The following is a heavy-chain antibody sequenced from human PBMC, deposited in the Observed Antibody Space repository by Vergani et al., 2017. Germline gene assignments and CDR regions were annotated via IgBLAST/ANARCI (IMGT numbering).Heavy chain of an antibody. V-gene: IGHV5-51*01. CDR1: GYSFTSYW. CDR2: IYPGDSDT. Sequence: EVQLVQSGAEVKKPGESLKIPCKGSGYSFTSYWIGWVRQMPGKGLEWMGIIYPGDSDTRYSPSFQGQVTISADKPISTAYLQWRIRTASDTAMYYCARWERPNDAFDIWGQGTMVTVSS. J-gene: IGHJ3*02. CDR3: ARWERPNDAFDI. D-gene: IGHD1-26*01.